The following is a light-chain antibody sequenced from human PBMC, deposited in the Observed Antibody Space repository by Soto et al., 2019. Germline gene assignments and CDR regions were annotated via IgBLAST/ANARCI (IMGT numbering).Light chain of an antibody. Sequence: QYMLTPPPSVSGAPGQRGSISCTGSSSNIGGGYDVYWYQHLPGRAPKLLIYDNTNRPSGVPDRFSASKSGTSASLAITGLQTEDEADYYCQSFDYRLSASYVFGSGTKVTV. CDR2: DNT. CDR1: SSNIGGGYD. J-gene: IGLJ1*01. V-gene: IGLV1-40*01. CDR3: QSFDYRLSASYV.